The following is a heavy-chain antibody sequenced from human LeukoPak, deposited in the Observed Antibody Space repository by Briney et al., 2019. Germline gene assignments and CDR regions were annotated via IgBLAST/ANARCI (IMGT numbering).Heavy chain of an antibody. Sequence: GGPLTLSCAASGFTFSLYWTHWVRHAPGRGLVWVSRIYGDGTSTIYADSVKGRFTISRDNAKNTLYLQMNSLRAEDTAVFYCATRRPDYGDHRPFLDIWGQGTMVTVSA. V-gene: IGHV3-74*01. J-gene: IGHJ3*02. D-gene: IGHD4-17*01. CDR1: GFTFSLYW. CDR2: IYGDGTST. CDR3: ATRRPDYGDHRPFLDI.